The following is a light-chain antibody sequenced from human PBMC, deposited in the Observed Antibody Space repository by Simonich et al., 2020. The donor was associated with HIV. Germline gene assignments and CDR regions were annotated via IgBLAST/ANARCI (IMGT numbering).Light chain of an antibody. Sequence: DVVMTQSPLSLPVTLGQPASISCRSSQSLEHSDGNTYLNWFQLRPGQSPRRLIDQVSNRDSWVPDRFSGSGSGTDFTLKISSVEAEDVGVYYCMQRTHWWRTFGQGTKVEIK. CDR3: MQRTHWWRT. V-gene: IGKV2-30*02. CDR1: QSLEHSDGNTY. CDR2: QVS. J-gene: IGKJ1*01.